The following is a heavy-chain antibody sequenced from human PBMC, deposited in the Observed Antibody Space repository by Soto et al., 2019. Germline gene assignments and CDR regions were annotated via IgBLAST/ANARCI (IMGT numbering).Heavy chain of an antibody. J-gene: IGHJ6*02. CDR3: AKSGVVGAYYYYYGMDV. D-gene: IGHD1-26*01. CDR1: GFTFSSYG. Sequence: QVQLVESGGGVVQPGRSLRLSCAASGFTFSSYGMHWVRQAPGKGLEWVAVISSDGSNKYYADSVKGRFTISRDNSKNTLYLQMNSLRAEDTAVYYCAKSGVVGAYYYYYGMDVWGQGTTVTVSS. V-gene: IGHV3-30*18. CDR2: ISSDGSNK.